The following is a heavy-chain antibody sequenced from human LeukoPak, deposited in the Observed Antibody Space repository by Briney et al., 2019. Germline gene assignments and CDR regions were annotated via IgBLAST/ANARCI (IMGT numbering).Heavy chain of an antibody. CDR1: GYTFTGYY. Sequence: ASVKISCEASGYTFTGYYMHWVRQAPGQGLEWMGRINPNSGGTNYAQKSQGRVTMTRDTSISTAYMELSRLRSDDTAVYYCARAYNSQGTQEYSSSSVFDYWGQGTLVTVSS. CDR3: ARAYNSQGTQEYSSSSVFDY. CDR2: INPNSGGT. D-gene: IGHD6-6*01. V-gene: IGHV1-2*06. J-gene: IGHJ4*02.